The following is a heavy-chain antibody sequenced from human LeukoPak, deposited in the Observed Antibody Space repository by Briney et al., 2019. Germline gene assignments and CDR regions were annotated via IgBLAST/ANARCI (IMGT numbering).Heavy chain of an antibody. CDR1: GGSISNYY. Sequence: SETLSLTCTVSGGSISNYYWSWIRQPPGKGLEWIGYIYTSGTTNYNPSLKSRVTISVDTSKNQFSLKLSSVTAADTAVYYCASLLPRPFDYWGQGTLVTVSS. J-gene: IGHJ4*02. V-gene: IGHV4-4*09. CDR3: ASLLPRPFDY. CDR2: IYTSGTT. D-gene: IGHD6-6*01.